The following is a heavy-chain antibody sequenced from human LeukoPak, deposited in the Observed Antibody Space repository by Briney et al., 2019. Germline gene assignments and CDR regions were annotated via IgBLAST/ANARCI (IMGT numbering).Heavy chain of an antibody. J-gene: IGHJ5*02. Sequence: SETLSLTCAVYGDSFSDFYWSWIRQPPGKGLEWIGGINRGGSTNYNPSLKSRVTISLDTSVNQFFLRLSPVTAADAGVYYCARERASNNYNNWFDPWGQGTLVTVSS. D-gene: IGHD4-11*01. CDR2: INRGGST. CDR3: ARERASNNYNNWFDP. V-gene: IGHV4-34*01. CDR1: GDSFSDFY.